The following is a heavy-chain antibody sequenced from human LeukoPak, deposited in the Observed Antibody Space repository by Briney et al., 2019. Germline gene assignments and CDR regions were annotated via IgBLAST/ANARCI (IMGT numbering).Heavy chain of an antibody. D-gene: IGHD1-14*01. J-gene: IGHJ4*02. Sequence: ASVKVSCKASGGTFSSYAISWVRQAPGQGLEWMGGIIPIFGTANYAQKFQGRVTITADESTSTAYMELSSLRSEDTAVYYCARVPPYHQGYFDYWGQGTLVTVSS. CDR2: IIPIFGTA. V-gene: IGHV1-69*13. CDR3: ARVPPYHQGYFDY. CDR1: GGTFSSYA.